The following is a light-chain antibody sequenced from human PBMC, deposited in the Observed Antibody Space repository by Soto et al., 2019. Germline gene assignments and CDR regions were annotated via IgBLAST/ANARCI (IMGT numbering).Light chain of an antibody. J-gene: IGKJ5*01. CDR2: DAS. V-gene: IGKV3-11*01. CDR1: QSVSSY. Sequence: EILLTHSPATLSLSPGEIATLSGRSSQSVSSYLDWYQQKPGQAPRLLIYDASNRATGIPARFSGSGSGTDFTLTISSLEPEDFEVYYCQQRSNRPFTFGQGTRMEIK. CDR3: QQRSNRPFT.